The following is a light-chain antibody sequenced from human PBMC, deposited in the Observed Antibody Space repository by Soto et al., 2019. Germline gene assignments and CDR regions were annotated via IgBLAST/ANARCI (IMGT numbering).Light chain of an antibody. J-gene: IGKJ4*01. CDR2: DAS. V-gene: IGKV3-11*01. CDR3: QHRSNWPPLT. Sequence: EIVLTQSPATLSLSPGERATLSCRASQSVSSYLAWSQQKPGQAPRLLIYDASNRATGIPARFSGSGSGTDFTLTISSLEPDDFSVYYCQHRSNWPPLTFGGGTKVEIK. CDR1: QSVSSY.